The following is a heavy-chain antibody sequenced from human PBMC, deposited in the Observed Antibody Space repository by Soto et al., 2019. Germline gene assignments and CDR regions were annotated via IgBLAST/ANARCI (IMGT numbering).Heavy chain of an antibody. Sequence: SETLSLTCTVSGGSISSGGYYWSWIRQHPGKGLEWIGYIYYSGSTYYNPSLKSRVTISVDTSKDQFSLKLSSVTAADTAVYYCARVFAMVMGLGEGGTNRGNYYFYYWGQGTLVTVSS. CDR3: ARVFAMVMGLGEGGTNRGNYYFYY. V-gene: IGHV4-31*03. CDR2: IYYSGST. D-gene: IGHD5-18*01. CDR1: GGSISSGGYY. J-gene: IGHJ4*02.